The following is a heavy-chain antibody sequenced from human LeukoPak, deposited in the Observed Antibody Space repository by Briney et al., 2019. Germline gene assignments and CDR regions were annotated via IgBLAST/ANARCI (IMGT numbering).Heavy chain of an antibody. CDR2: FSVSDGRT. V-gene: IGHV3-23*01. CDR1: GFTFTNYA. J-gene: IGHJ1*01. CDR3: ARSSDYDSSAYYPLQD. D-gene: IGHD3-22*01. Sequence: GGSLRLSCAASGFTFTNYAMSWVRQAPGKGLEYISTFSVSDGRTYYADSVKGRFTISRDNAKNSLYLQMNSLRAEDTAVYYCARSSDYDSSAYYPLQDWGQGALVTVSS.